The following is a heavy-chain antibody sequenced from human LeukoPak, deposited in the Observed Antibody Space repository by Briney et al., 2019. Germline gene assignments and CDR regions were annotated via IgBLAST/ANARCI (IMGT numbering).Heavy chain of an antibody. CDR3: TTGGIVVVPAAMLGGGY. V-gene: IGHV3-15*01. Sequence: GGSLRLSCAASGFTFSNAWMSWVRQAPGKGLEWVGRIKSKTAGGTTDYAAPVKGRFTISRDDSKNTLYLQMNSLKTEDTAVYYCTTGGIVVVPAAMLGGGYWGQGTLVTVSS. D-gene: IGHD2-2*01. CDR2: IKSKTAGGTT. J-gene: IGHJ4*02. CDR1: GFTFSNAW.